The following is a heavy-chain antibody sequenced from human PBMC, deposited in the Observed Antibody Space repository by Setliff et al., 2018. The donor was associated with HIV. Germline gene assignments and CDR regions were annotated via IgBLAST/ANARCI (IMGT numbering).Heavy chain of an antibody. CDR2: IIPIFGTT. D-gene: IGHD3-9*01. CDR1: GGRFSNYG. CDR3: ARAVVPTYYDVLTGYVYYMDV. J-gene: IGHJ6*03. V-gene: IGHV1-69*13. Sequence: SVKVSCKASGGRFSNYGISWVRQAPGQGLEWMGGIIPIFGTTNYAQMFQGRVTMTADESTSTAYMEPSSLRSEDTAVYYCARAVVPTYYDVLTGYVYYMDVWGKGTPVTVSS.